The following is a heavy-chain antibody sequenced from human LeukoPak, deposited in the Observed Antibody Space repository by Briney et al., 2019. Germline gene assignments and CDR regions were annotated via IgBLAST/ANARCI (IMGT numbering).Heavy chain of an antibody. Sequence: GSLRLSCAASGFTFSGYAMSWVRQAPGKGLEWVSGITGTGGSTYYADSVKGRFSISRDNSKNTLYLQMSSLRADDTAVYYCAKDPVPPYPHPKYQLRLCFDNWGQGTLVTVSS. J-gene: IGHJ4*02. CDR1: GFTFSGYA. CDR3: AKDPVPPYPHPKYQLRLCFDN. CDR2: ITGTGGST. V-gene: IGHV3-23*01. D-gene: IGHD5-18*01.